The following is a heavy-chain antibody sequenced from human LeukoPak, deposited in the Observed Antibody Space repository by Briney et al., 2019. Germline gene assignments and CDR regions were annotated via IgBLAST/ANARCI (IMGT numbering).Heavy chain of an antibody. CDR2: INPSGGST. Sequence: ASVKVSCKASGYTITSYYMHWVRQAPGQGLEWMGIINPSGGSTSYAQKFQGRVTMTRDTSISTAYMELSRLRSDDTAVYYCARVGITMVRGVRNWFDPWGQGTLVTVSS. V-gene: IGHV1-46*01. CDR3: ARVGITMVRGVRNWFDP. D-gene: IGHD3-10*01. CDR1: GYTITSYY. J-gene: IGHJ5*02.